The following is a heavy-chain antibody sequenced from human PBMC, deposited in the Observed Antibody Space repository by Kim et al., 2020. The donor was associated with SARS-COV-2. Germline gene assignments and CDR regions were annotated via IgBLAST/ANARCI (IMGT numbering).Heavy chain of an antibody. Sequence: GGSLRLSCAASGFTFSSYAMSWVRQAPGKGLEWVSAISGSGGSTYYADSVKGRFTISRDNSKNTLYLQMNSLRAEDTAVYYCAKSVYVLLWFGEFAFDIWGQGTMVTVSS. V-gene: IGHV3-23*01. CDR1: GFTFSSYA. J-gene: IGHJ3*02. CDR2: ISGSGGST. D-gene: IGHD3-10*01. CDR3: AKSVYVLLWFGEFAFDI.